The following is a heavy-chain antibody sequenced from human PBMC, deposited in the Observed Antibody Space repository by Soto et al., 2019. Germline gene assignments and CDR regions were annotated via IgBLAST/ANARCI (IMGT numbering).Heavy chain of an antibody. CDR2: ISAYNGNT. CDR1: GYTFTSYG. Sequence: GASVKVSCKASGYTFTSYGISWVRQAPGQGLEWMGWISAYNGNTNYAQKLQGRVTMTTDTSTSTAYMELRSLRSDDTAVYYCARDRCSSTSCYYHDIKNWFDPWGQGTLVTVSS. J-gene: IGHJ5*02. D-gene: IGHD2-2*01. CDR3: ARDRCSSTSCYYHDIKNWFDP. V-gene: IGHV1-18*01.